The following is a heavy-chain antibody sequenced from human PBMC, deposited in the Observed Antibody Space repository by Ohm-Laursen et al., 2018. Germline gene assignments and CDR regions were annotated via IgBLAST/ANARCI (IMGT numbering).Heavy chain of an antibody. D-gene: IGHD3-22*01. CDR3: AKDQGQTYYYDSSGYYPGGY. Sequence: SLRLSCTASGFTFSSYTMNWVRQAPGQGLECVSSISGSSNFIYYADSVKGRFTISRDNAKNSLYLQMNSLRAEDTAVYYCAKDQGQTYYYDSSGYYPGGYWGQGTLVTVSS. CDR1: GFTFSSYT. V-gene: IGHV3-21*04. J-gene: IGHJ4*02. CDR2: ISGSSNFI.